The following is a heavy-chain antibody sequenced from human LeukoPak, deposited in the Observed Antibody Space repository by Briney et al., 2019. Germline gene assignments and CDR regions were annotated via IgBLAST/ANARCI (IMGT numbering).Heavy chain of an antibody. CDR3: TRAVAAADFSPGY. D-gene: IGHD6-13*01. CDR2: ISSTSTYI. V-gene: IGHV3-21*01. J-gene: IGHJ4*02. Sequence: PGGSLRLSCVASGFSFSSYSMNWVRQAPGKGLEWVSCISSTSTYIYYADSVRGRFTISRDNAENSLSLQMNSLRAEDTAVYYCTRAVAAADFSPGYWGLGTLVTVSS. CDR1: GFSFSSYS.